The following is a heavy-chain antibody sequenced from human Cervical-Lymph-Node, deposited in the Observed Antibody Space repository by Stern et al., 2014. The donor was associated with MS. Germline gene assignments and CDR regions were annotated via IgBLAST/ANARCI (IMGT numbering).Heavy chain of an antibody. CDR1: GFSLTTNGVG. Sequence: ESGPTLVKPRQTLTLTCTVSGFSLTTNGVGVGWIRPPPGQALEWLALLYWDDDKRYRPSLNSSLTITRDTSKNQVVLKLTDMDHVDTGTYYCAHRREFAAAAVEYFDSWGQGALVTVSS. V-gene: IGHV2-5*02. CDR3: AHRREFAAAAVEYFDS. CDR2: LYWDDDK. D-gene: IGHD6-13*01. J-gene: IGHJ4*02.